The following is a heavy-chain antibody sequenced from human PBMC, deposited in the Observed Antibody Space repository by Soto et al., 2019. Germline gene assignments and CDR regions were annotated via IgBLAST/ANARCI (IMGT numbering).Heavy chain of an antibody. CDR3: AHAHRGRWCSSTSCHTYYFDY. Sequence: GSGPTLVNPTQTLTLTCTFSGFSLSTSGVGVGWIRQPPGKALEWLALIYWDDDKRYSPSLKSRLTITKDTSKNQVVLTMTNMDPVDTATYYCAHAHRGRWCSSTSCHTYYFDYWGQGTLVTVSS. D-gene: IGHD2-2*01. CDR1: GFSLSTSGVG. V-gene: IGHV2-5*02. CDR2: IYWDDDK. J-gene: IGHJ4*02.